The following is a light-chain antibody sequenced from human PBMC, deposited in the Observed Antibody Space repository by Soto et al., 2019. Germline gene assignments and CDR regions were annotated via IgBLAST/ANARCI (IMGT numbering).Light chain of an antibody. CDR1: RSDIGDSNF. CDR2: EVN. CDR3: ASFSRGTILV. J-gene: IGLJ1*01. Sequence: QSVLTQPASVSGSPGQSVTISCTGPRSDIGDSNFISWYQHSPGKAPRLLIYEVNNRPSGVSKRFSGSKAGNTDSLTISGILDDDEADYLCASFSRGTILVFGRGTKVTVL. V-gene: IGLV2-14*01.